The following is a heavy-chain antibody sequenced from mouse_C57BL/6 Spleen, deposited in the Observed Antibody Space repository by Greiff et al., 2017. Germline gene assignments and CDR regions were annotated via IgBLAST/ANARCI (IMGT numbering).Heavy chain of an antibody. Sequence: QVQLKQSGAELVKPGASVKISCKASGYAFSSYWMNWVKQRPGKGLEWIGQIYPGDGDTNYNGKFKGKATLTADKSSSTAYMQLSSLTSEDSAVYFCARVTTVPNYFDYWGQGTTLTVSS. CDR1: GYAFSSYW. V-gene: IGHV1-80*01. CDR3: ARVTTVPNYFDY. CDR2: IYPGDGDT. J-gene: IGHJ2*01. D-gene: IGHD1-1*01.